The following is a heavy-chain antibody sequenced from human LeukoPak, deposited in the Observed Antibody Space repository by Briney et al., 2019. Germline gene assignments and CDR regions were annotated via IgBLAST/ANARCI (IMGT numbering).Heavy chain of an antibody. CDR1: GGSISSSSYY. Sequence: SETLSLTCTVSGGSISSSSYYWGWIRQPPGKGLEWIGSIYYSGSTYYNPSLKSRVTISVDTSKNQFSLKLSSVTAADTAVYYCARASDCSSTSCYSPNNMDVWGKGTTVTVSS. J-gene: IGHJ6*03. D-gene: IGHD2-2*01. CDR2: IYYSGST. CDR3: ARASDCSSTSCYSPNNMDV. V-gene: IGHV4-39*07.